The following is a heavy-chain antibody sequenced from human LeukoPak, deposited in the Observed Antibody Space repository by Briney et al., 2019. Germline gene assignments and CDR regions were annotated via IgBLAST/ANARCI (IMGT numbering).Heavy chain of an antibody. Sequence: ASVKVSCKASGYTFTSYDINWVRQATGQGLEWMGWMNPNSGNTGYAQKFQGRVTMTRNTSISTAYMELRSLRSDDTAVYYCARDDLGGYCSGGSCYSLSAFDIWGQGTMVTVSS. V-gene: IGHV1-8*01. J-gene: IGHJ3*02. CDR2: MNPNSGNT. CDR3: ARDDLGGYCSGGSCYSLSAFDI. CDR1: GYTFTSYD. D-gene: IGHD2-15*01.